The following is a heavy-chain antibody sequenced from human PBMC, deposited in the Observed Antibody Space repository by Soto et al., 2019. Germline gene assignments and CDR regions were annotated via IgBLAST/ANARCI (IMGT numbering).Heavy chain of an antibody. Sequence: QVQLAESGGGVVQPGRSLRLSCIGSGFRFSDYGMHWVRQAPGKGLEWVAMMSFDGTYKYSADSVKGRFIISRDNSKNTRLLQMNSLRAGDTAVYYCAKDRRDGEYNSVYDFWGQGTLVTVSS. V-gene: IGHV3-30*18. CDR1: GFRFSDYG. CDR2: MSFDGTYK. D-gene: IGHD4-17*01. CDR3: AKDRRDGEYNSVYDF. J-gene: IGHJ4*02.